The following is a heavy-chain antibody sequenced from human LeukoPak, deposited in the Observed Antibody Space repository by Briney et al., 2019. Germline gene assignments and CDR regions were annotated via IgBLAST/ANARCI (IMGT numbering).Heavy chain of an antibody. D-gene: IGHD3-9*01. CDR2: IRTKTDGGTA. CDR3: TTLRRYFAELDP. CDR1: GFTFSNAW. Sequence: GGSLRLSCVASGFTFSNAWMSWVRQAPGKGLEWVGRIRTKTDGGTADYAAPVKGRFTISRDDSKNTLYLQMSSLKTEDTAVYYCTTLRRYFAELDPWGQGALVTVSS. V-gene: IGHV3-15*01. J-gene: IGHJ5*02.